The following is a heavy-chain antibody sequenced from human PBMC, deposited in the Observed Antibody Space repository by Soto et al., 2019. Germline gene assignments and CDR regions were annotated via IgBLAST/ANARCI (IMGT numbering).Heavy chain of an antibody. D-gene: IGHD3-3*01. CDR1: GGTFSSYA. CDR2: IIPIFGTA. Sequence: SVKVSCKASGGTFSSYAISWVRQAPGQGLEWMGGIIPIFGTANYAQKFQGRVTITADESTSTAYMELSSLRSEDTAVYYCARAKIYDFWSGYPPYYFDYWGQGTLVTVSS. V-gene: IGHV1-69*13. CDR3: ARAKIYDFWSGYPPYYFDY. J-gene: IGHJ4*02.